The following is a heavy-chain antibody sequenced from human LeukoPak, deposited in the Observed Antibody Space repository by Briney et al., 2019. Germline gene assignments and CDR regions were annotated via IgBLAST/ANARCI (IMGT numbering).Heavy chain of an antibody. CDR1: GGSISSGGYY. CDR3: VSGPYPAAGTDHQFDY. CDR2: IYYSGST. V-gene: IGHV4-61*08. Sequence: SQTLSLTCTVSGGSISSGGYYWSWIRQPPGKGLEWIGYIYYSGSTKYNPSLKSRVTISVDTSKNQFSLKVSSVTAEDTAVYYCVSGPYPAAGTDHQFDYWGQGTLVTVSS. J-gene: IGHJ4*02. D-gene: IGHD6-13*01.